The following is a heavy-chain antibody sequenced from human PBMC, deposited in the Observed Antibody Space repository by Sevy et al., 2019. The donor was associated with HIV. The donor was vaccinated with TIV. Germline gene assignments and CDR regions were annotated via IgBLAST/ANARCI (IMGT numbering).Heavy chain of an antibody. V-gene: IGHV3-30-3*01. Sequence: GGSLRLSCAASGFTFSSYAMHWVRQAPGKGLEWVAVISYDGSNKYYADSVKGRFTISRDNSKNTLYLQMNSLRAEETAVYYCARAHCTNGVCYLYYFDYWGQGTLVTVSS. J-gene: IGHJ4*02. CDR2: ISYDGSNK. CDR3: ARAHCTNGVCYLYYFDY. CDR1: GFTFSSYA. D-gene: IGHD2-8*01.